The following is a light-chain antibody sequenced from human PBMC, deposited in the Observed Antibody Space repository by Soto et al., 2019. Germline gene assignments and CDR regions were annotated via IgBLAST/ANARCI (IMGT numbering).Light chain of an antibody. Sequence: QSALTQTASVSGSLGQSITISCTGTGSDVGSYKLVSWYQQHPGKAPKLIIFEGINRPSGVSNRFSGSKSDNTASLTISGLQAEDEADYYCCSYVGTWVFGGGTKVTVL. CDR3: CSYVGTWV. V-gene: IGLV2-23*01. CDR1: GSDVGSYKL. J-gene: IGLJ3*02. CDR2: EGI.